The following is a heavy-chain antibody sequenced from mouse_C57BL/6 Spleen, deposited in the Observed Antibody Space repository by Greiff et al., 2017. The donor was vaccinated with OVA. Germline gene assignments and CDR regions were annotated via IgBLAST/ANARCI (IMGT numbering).Heavy chain of an antibody. D-gene: IGHD2-4*01. CDR3: ARNSGVYYDYDNWYFDV. CDR2: IWTGGGT. J-gene: IGHJ1*03. Sequence: VKLVESGPGLVAPSQSLSITCTVSGFSLTSYAISWVRQPPGKGLEWLGVIWTGGGTNYNSALKSRLSISKDNSKSQVFLKMNSLHTDDTARYYCARNSGVYYDYDNWYFDVWGTGTTVTVSS. V-gene: IGHV2-9-1*01. CDR1: GFSLTSYA.